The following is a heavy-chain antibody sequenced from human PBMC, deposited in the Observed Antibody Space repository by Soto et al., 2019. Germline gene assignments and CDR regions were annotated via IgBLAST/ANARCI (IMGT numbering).Heavy chain of an antibody. CDR1: GFTFDDYA. V-gene: IGHV3-20*04. D-gene: IGHD3-10*01. CDR3: ARASGRFGELLSIDY. CDR2: INWNGGST. Sequence: EVQLVESGGGVVRPGGSLRLSCAASGFTFDDYAMSWVRQAPGKGLEWVSGINWNGGSTGYADSVKGRFTISRDNAKNAKYLQMNSLTAEDTALYYGARASGRFGELLSIDYWGQGTLVTVSS. J-gene: IGHJ4*02.